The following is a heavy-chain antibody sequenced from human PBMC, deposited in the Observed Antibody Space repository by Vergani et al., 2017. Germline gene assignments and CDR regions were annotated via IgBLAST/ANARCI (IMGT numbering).Heavy chain of an antibody. CDR1: EYSFGNYW. J-gene: IGHJ4*02. CDR3: ARHTTYTDS. D-gene: IGHD1-1*01. CDR2: IYPADSDT. Sequence: EVELVQSGPEMRKPGESLKISCNGSEYSFGNYWIGWVRQMPGTGLEWMGIIYPADSDTRYSPSFQGQVTISADKSISTAFLQWDSLKASDTALYYCARHTTYTDSWGQGTLVTVSS. V-gene: IGHV5-51*01.